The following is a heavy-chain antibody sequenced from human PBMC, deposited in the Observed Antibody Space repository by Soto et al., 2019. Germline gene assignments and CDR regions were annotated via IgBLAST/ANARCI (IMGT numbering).Heavy chain of an antibody. CDR1: GFTFSSYA. CDR3: AKARSPLLGATTWYFDL. CDR2: ISGSGGST. Sequence: EVQLLESGGGLVKPGGSLRLSCAASGFTFSSYAMSWVRQAPGKGLEWVSAISGSGGSTYYADSVKGRFTISRDNSKNTLYLQMNSLRAEDTAVYYCAKARSPLLGATTWYFDLWGRGTMVTVSS. J-gene: IGHJ2*01. D-gene: IGHD1-26*01. V-gene: IGHV3-23*01.